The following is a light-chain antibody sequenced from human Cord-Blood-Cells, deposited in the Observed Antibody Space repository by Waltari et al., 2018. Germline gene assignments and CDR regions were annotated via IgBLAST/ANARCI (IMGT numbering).Light chain of an antibody. CDR3: QSYDSSLRGSV. CDR2: GNS. CDR1: SSNIGAGYD. J-gene: IGLJ3*02. Sequence: SLLTPPPSVPGAPGQRVTISCTCSSSNIGAGYDGPWYLQLPGTAPKLLIYGNSNRPSGVPDRFSGSKSGTSASLAITGLQAEDEADYYCQSYDSSLRGSVFGGGTKLTVL. V-gene: IGLV1-40*01.